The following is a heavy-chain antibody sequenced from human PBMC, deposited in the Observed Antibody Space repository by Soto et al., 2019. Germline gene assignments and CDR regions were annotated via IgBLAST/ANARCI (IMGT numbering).Heavy chain of an antibody. CDR1: GYTFTTYG. CDR2: ISTYSGKT. D-gene: IGHD1-26*01. V-gene: IGHV1-18*04. J-gene: IGHJ4*02. CDR3: ARGDPATYMRRAFDY. Sequence: QVQLVQSGAEVKKPGASVTVYCKASGYTFTTYGISWVRQAPGQGLEWMGWISTYSGKTGYAQKLQGRVTITRDTSTNIVYMELRSLRSDYTAVYYCARGDPATYMRRAFDYWGQGTLVTVSS.